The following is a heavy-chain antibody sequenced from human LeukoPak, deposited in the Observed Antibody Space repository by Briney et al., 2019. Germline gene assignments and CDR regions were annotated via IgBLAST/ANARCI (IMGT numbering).Heavy chain of an antibody. V-gene: IGHV1-69*04. D-gene: IGHD1-26*01. Sequence: ASVKVSCKASGGTFSSYAISWVRQAPGQGLEWMGRIIPILGIANYAQKFQGGVTITADKSTSTAYMELSSLRSEDTAVYYCARGAGSLGRYFDYWGQGTLVTVSS. J-gene: IGHJ4*02. CDR1: GGTFSSYA. CDR2: IIPILGIA. CDR3: ARGAGSLGRYFDY.